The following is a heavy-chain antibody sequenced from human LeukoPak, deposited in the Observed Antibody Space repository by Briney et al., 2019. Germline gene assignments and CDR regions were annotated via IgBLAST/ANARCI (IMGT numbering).Heavy chain of an antibody. CDR1: GYIFNSYS. J-gene: IGHJ6*03. CDR2: IIPMFGSA. CDR3: ARVGRSRGSLPNSYYYMDV. Sequence: SVKVSFKSSGYIFNSYSVSWLRQAPGQGLEWMGGIIPMFGSANYAQKFQGRVTITTDQSTTIVYMELSSLSSEDTAVYYCARVGRSRGSLPNSYYYMDVWGKGTTVTVSS. D-gene: IGHD1-26*01. V-gene: IGHV1-69*05.